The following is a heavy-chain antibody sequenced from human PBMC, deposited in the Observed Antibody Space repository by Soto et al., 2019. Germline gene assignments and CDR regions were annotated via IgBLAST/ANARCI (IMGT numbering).Heavy chain of an antibody. J-gene: IGHJ4*01. V-gene: IGHV1-69*02. CDR2: IIPVLSMA. Sequence: QVQLVQSGAEVKKPGSSVKVSCRASGGALTNHTISWVRQAPGQGLEWMGRIIPVLSMATYSQNFQDTVTMTADKSTNTAYMELSSLTSGDTAVYFCAISAVTTGGFDSWGQGTLVTVSS. CDR1: GGALTNHT. D-gene: IGHD4-17*01. CDR3: AISAVTTGGFDS.